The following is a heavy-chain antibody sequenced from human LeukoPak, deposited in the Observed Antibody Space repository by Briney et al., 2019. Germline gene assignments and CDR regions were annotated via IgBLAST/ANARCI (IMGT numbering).Heavy chain of an antibody. J-gene: IGHJ4*02. Sequence: PGGSLRLSCAASGFSFTNYWMSWVRQAPGKGLEWLANIKHDGNEKYYVDSVKGRFTISRDNAKNSLYLQMNDLRDEDTAVYYCGRDGVSAALDYWGQGTLVTVSS. CDR3: GRDGVSAALDY. V-gene: IGHV3-7*01. CDR1: GFSFTNYW. CDR2: IKHDGNEK. D-gene: IGHD2-2*01.